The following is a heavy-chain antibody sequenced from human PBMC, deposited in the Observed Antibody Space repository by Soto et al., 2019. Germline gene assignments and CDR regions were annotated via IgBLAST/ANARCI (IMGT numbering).Heavy chain of an antibody. CDR3: ASRDPGTSVDY. D-gene: IGHD1-7*01. Sequence: SETLSLTCAVSGGSFTSNNWWTWVRQPPGQGLEWIGEIYRTGSTNYNPSLKSRVTISLDKSENQFSLKVTSLTAADTAVYYCASRDPGTSVDYWGQRTLVTVSS. CDR1: GGSFTSNNW. J-gene: IGHJ4*02. V-gene: IGHV4-4*02. CDR2: IYRTGST.